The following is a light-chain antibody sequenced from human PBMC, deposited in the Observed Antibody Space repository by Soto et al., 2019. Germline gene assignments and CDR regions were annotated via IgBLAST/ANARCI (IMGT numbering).Light chain of an antibody. J-gene: IGKJ4*01. CDR2: GAS. Sequence: IVMTQSPVTLSVSPGERATLSCRASQSVSSNLAWYQKKPGQAPRLLIDGASIRATGIPARFSGSRSGTEFTLTISSLQSEDFAVYYCQQYNDWPLTFGGGT. CDR1: QSVSSN. CDR3: QQYNDWPLT. V-gene: IGKV3-15*01.